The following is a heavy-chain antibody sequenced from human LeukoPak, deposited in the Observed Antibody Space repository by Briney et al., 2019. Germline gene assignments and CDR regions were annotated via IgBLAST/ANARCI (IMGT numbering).Heavy chain of an antibody. CDR1: GFTFSDYY. J-gene: IGHJ4*02. V-gene: IGHV3-11*04. Sequence: PGGSLRLSCAASGFTFSDYYMNWIRQAPGKGLEWVSYISSSGGTIYYADSVKGRFTISRDNAKNSLYLQMNSLRAEDTAVYYCRFTYSGSWIYFDYWGQGTLVTVSS. D-gene: IGHD1-26*01. CDR3: RFTYSGSWIYFDY. CDR2: ISSSGGTI.